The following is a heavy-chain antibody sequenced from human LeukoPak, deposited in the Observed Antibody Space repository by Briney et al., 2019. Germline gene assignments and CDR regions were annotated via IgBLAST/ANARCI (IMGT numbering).Heavy chain of an antibody. CDR1: GFTFSDYY. Sequence: GGSLRLSCAASGFTFSDYYMSWIRQAPGKGLEWVSYISSSGSTIYYADSVKGRFTISRDNAKNSLYLQMNSLRAEDTAVYYCASCSGSYGPYYYYMDVWGKGTTVTVSS. CDR2: ISSSGSTI. V-gene: IGHV3-11*04. CDR3: ASCSGSYGPYYYYMDV. D-gene: IGHD1-26*01. J-gene: IGHJ6*03.